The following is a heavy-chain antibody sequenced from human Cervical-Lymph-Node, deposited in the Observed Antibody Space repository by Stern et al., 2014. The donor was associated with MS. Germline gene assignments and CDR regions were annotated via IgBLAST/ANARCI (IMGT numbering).Heavy chain of an antibody. CDR3: ARGSRDNGFGP. V-gene: IGHV1-69*06. CDR1: GG. CDR2: VMCFVGTS. J-gene: IGHJ5*02. D-gene: IGHD3-10*01. Sequence: MQLVESGAEVKQPGASVKVSCKSSGGISWVRQAPGQGLEWMGGVMCFVGTSNYAQKCQGRVTITADTSTNTTYLHLSRLTSADTAVYYCARGSRDNGFGPWGQGTLVTVSS.